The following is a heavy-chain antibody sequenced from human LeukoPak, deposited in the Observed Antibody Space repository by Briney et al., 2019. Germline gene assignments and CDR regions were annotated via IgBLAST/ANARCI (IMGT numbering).Heavy chain of an antibody. D-gene: IGHD3-16*01. Sequence: GGSLRLSCAASEVTVTSNYMSWVRQAPGEGPQWVSVIYPGGNLYYADSVKGRFIISRDNSKNTLSLLMNSLTPDDTAIYYCVRGPRYYDDSGFHYGVFDIWGQGTVVTVSS. V-gene: IGHV3-53*01. CDR1: EVTVTSNY. CDR3: VRGPRYYDDSGFHYGVFDI. CDR2: IYPGGNL. J-gene: IGHJ3*02.